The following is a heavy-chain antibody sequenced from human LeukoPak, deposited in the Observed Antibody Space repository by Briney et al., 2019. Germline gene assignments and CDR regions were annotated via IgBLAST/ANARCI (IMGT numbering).Heavy chain of an antibody. CDR1: GFTFSSYG. V-gene: IGHV3-23*01. J-gene: IGHJ4*02. CDR2: IGGSGDST. CDR3: TRYYYDSNGYRIDY. D-gene: IGHD3-22*01. Sequence: GRSLRLSCAASGFTFSSYGMHWVRQAPGQGLEWVSTIGGSGDSTYYVDSVRGRFTISRDNSKNTLYLHMDSLRDEDTAVYHCTRYYYDSNGYRIDYWGQGALVTVTS.